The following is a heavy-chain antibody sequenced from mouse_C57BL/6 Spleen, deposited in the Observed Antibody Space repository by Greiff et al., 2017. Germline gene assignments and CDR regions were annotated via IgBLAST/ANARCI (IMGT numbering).Heavy chain of an antibody. CDR3: ARGGIYPAAWFAY. J-gene: IGHJ3*01. V-gene: IGHV1-12*01. CDR1: GYTFTSYN. CDR2: IYPGNGDT. D-gene: IGHD2-1*01. Sequence: SGAELVRPGASVKMSCKASGYTFTSYNMHWVKQTPRQGLEWIGAIYPGNGDTSYNQKIKGKATLTVDKSSSTDYMQLSSLTSEDSAVYFCARGGIYPAAWFAYWGQGTLVTVSA.